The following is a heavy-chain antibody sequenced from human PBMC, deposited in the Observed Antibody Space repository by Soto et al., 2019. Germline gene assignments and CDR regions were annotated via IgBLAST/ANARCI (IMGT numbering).Heavy chain of an antibody. D-gene: IGHD3-16*01. Sequence: QMQLVQSGAEVKERWSSVKISCKTSGGTFNTYALTWVRQAPGQGLEWIGGIIPIFGIKNVAQRFQGRVTINADESLTTAYMEMTSLRSDDTAVYYCAKEGGDHWGQGTLVTVSS. CDR3: AKEGGDH. V-gene: IGHV1-69*01. CDR1: GGTFNTYA. CDR2: IIPIFGIK. J-gene: IGHJ4*02.